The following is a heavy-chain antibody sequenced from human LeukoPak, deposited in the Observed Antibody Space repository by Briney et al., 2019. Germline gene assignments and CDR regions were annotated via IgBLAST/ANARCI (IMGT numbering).Heavy chain of an antibody. CDR2: VFHSGTT. J-gene: IGHJ4*02. V-gene: IGHV4-39*01. D-gene: IGHD4-23*01. CDR3: ARRDSSGGNPVLDY. Sequence: PSETLSLTCTVSGGSIGISTSYWGWIRQPPGKGLEWIGSVFHSGTTYYNPSLKSRITISVDTSKNQFSLRLSSVTAADTAVYYCARRDSSGGNPVLDYWGQGTLVTVSS. CDR1: GGSIGISTSY.